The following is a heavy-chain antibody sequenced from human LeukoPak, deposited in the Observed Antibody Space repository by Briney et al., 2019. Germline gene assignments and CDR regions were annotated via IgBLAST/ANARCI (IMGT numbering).Heavy chain of an antibody. CDR1: GGSISSSSYY. CDR3: ARRFRGVVSGVTFDL. J-gene: IGHJ3*01. Sequence: SETLSLTCTVSGGSISSSSYYWGWIRQPPGKGLEWIGSIYYSGSTYYNPSLKSRVTISVDTSKNQFSLQLRSVTAVDTAVYYCARRFRGVVSGVTFDLWGQGTMVTVSS. V-gene: IGHV4-39*07. D-gene: IGHD3-10*01. CDR2: IYYSGST.